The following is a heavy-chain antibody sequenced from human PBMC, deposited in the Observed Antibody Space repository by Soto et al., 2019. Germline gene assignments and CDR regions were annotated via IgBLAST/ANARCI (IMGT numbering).Heavy chain of an antibody. V-gene: IGHV4-59*01. CDR2: MDYSGT. CDR1: GASINSYY. J-gene: IGHJ3*02. Sequence: KPSETLSLTCTISGASINSYYWSWIRQPPGKGLEWIGYMDYSGTKNNPSLKSRVTMSIDTSKNQFSLKLSSVTAADTAVYYCARDQPGSPVFDRAFDIWGQGTMVTVSS. CDR3: ARDQPGSPVFDRAFDI. D-gene: IGHD1-26*01.